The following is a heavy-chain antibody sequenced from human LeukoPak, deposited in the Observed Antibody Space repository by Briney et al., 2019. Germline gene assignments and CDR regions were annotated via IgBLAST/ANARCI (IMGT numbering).Heavy chain of an antibody. J-gene: IGHJ5*02. CDR2: IYYSGST. D-gene: IGHD5-18*01. V-gene: IGHV4-59*08. CDR3: ARGERYSCGSGWFDP. Sequence: SETLSLTCTVSGGSISSYYWSWIRQPPGKGLEWIGYIYYSGSTNYNPSLKGRVTISVDTSKNQFSLKLSSVTAADTAVYYCARGERYSCGSGWFDPWGQGTLVTVSS. CDR1: GGSISSYY.